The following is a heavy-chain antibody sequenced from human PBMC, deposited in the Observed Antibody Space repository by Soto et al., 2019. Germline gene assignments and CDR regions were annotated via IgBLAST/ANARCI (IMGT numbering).Heavy chain of an antibody. D-gene: IGHD1-26*01. Sequence: SETLSLTCAVYGGSFSGYYWSWIRQPPGKGLEWIGEINHSGSTNYNPSLKSRVTISVDTSKNQFSLKLSSVTAADTAVYYCARPRIVGELRVWDSCGQGTLVTVSS. CDR1: GGSFSGYY. CDR3: ARPRIVGELRVWDS. V-gene: IGHV4-34*01. CDR2: INHSGST. J-gene: IGHJ4*02.